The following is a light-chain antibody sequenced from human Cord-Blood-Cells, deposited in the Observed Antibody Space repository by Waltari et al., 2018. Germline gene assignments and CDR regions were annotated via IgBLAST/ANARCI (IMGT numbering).Light chain of an antibody. CDR3: CSYAGSSTYV. Sequence: QSALTQPASVSGSPGQSLTISCTGTRRDVGSSNLVSGYQQHPGKAPKLIIYEGSKRPSGVSNRFSGSKSGNTASLTISGLQAEDEADYYCCSYAGSSTYVFGTGTKVTVL. V-gene: IGLV2-23*01. J-gene: IGLJ1*01. CDR2: EGS. CDR1: RRDVGSSNL.